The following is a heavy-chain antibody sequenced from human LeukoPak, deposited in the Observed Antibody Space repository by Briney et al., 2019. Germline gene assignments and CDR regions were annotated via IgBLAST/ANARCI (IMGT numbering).Heavy chain of an antibody. CDR1: GGSIRSSYYY. D-gene: IGHD1-26*01. Sequence: PSETLSLTCTVSGGSIRSSYYYWGWIRQPPGKGLEWIGSIYDSGSTYYNPSLKSRVTISVDTSKNQFSLKLNSVTAADTAVYYCARSTSGSYGYWGQGTLVTVSS. CDR3: ARSTSGSYGY. J-gene: IGHJ4*02. CDR2: IYDSGST. V-gene: IGHV4-39*01.